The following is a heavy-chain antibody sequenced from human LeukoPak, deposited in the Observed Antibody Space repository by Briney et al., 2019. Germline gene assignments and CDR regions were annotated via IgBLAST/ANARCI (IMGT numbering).Heavy chain of an antibody. D-gene: IGHD2-15*01. J-gene: IGHJ3*02. V-gene: IGHV1-2*02. Sequence: ASVKVSCKASGYTFTGHYMHWVRQAPGQGLEWMGWINPNSGGTNYAQKFQGRVTMTRDTSISTAYMELSRLRSDDTAVYYCAAYCSGGSCQDAFDIWGQGTMVTVSS. CDR2: INPNSGGT. CDR1: GYTFTGHY. CDR3: AAYCSGGSCQDAFDI.